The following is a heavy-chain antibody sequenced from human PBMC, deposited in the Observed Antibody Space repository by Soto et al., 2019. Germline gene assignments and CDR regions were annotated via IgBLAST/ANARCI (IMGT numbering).Heavy chain of an antibody. CDR3: ARLNWNYVDYYYYGMDV. D-gene: IGHD1-7*01. CDR1: GGSISSYY. CDR2: IYYSGST. J-gene: IGHJ6*02. V-gene: IGHV4-59*01. Sequence: SETLSLTCTVSGGSISSYYWSWIRQPPGKGLEWIGYIYYSGSTNYNPSLKSRVTISVDTSKNQFSLKLSSVTAADTAVYYCARLNWNYVDYYYYGMDVWGQGTTVTSP.